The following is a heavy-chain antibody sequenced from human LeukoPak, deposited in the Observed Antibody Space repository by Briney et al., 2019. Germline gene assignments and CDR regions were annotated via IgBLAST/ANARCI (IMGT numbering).Heavy chain of an antibody. J-gene: IGHJ3*02. CDR2: IKQDGSGK. V-gene: IGHV3-7*01. Sequence: GGSLRLSCAASKFTFSNYCMSWVRQAPGKWLQWVANIKQDGSGKYYVDSVKGRFTISRDNAKNSLYLQMNSLRAEDTAVYYCARDPEDYYDSSAYYDSFDIWGQGTMVTVSS. D-gene: IGHD3-22*01. CDR1: KFTFSNYC. CDR3: ARDPEDYYDSSAYYDSFDI.